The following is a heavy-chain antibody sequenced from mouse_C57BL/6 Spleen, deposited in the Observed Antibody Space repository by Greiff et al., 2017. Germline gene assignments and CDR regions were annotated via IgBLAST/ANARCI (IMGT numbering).Heavy chain of an antibody. J-gene: IGHJ2*01. V-gene: IGHV7-3*01. CDR2: IRNKANGYTT. CDR1: GFTFTDYY. CDR3: ARDRTYFDY. Sequence: EVKLEESGGGLVQPGGSLSLSCAASGFTFTDYYMSWVRQPPGKALEWLGFIRNKANGYTTEYSASVKGRFTISRDNSQSILYLQMNALRAEDSATYYCARDRTYFDYWGQGTTLTVSS.